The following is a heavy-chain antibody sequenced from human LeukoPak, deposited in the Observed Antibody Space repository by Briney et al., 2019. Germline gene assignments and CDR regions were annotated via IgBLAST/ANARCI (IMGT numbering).Heavy chain of an antibody. CDR2: IYYSGST. V-gene: IGHV4-39*07. CDR1: GGSISSSSYY. J-gene: IGHJ4*02. D-gene: IGHD3-22*01. CDR3: ASENYYDSSGYWG. Sequence: SETLSLTCTVSGGSISSSSYYWGWIRQPPGKGLEWIGSIYYSGSTYYNPSLKSRVTISVDTSKNQFSLKLSSVTAADTAVYYCASENYYDSSGYWGWGQGTLVTVSS.